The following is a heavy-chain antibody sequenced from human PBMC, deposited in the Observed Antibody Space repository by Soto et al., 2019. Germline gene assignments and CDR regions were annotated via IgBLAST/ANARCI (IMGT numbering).Heavy chain of an antibody. V-gene: IGHV4-59*08. CDR2: IYYSGST. D-gene: IGHD3-10*01. J-gene: IGHJ4*02. CDR3: ARQLLWFGESKYYFDY. CDR1: GGSISSYY. Sequence: PSETLSLTCTVSGGSISSYYWSWIRQPPGKGLEWIGYIYYSGSTNYNPSLKSRVTISVDTSKNQFSLKLSSVTAADTAVYYCARQLLWFGESKYYFDYWGQGTLVT.